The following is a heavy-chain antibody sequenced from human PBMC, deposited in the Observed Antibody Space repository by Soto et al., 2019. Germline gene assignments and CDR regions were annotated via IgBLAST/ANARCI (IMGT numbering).Heavy chain of an antibody. CDR2: ISSTSSYI. V-gene: IGHV3-21*01. Sequence: GESLKISCAASGFTFSGYSMSWVRQAPGKGLEWVSSISSTSSYIYYADSVKGRFTISRDNAKNSLYLQMNSLRDEDTAVYYCARDISGQRTNFDYWGQGTLVTVSS. D-gene: IGHD6-19*01. J-gene: IGHJ4*02. CDR3: ARDISGQRTNFDY. CDR1: GFTFSGYS.